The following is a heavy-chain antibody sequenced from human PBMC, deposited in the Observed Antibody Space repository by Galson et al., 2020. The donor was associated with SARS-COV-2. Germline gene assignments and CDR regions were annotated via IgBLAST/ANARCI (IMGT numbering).Heavy chain of an antibody. Sequence: SLKISCAASGFTFSSHAIHWVRQAPGKGLEWVAQIFYDGSDKYYGDSVKGRFTISRDSSKNMVYLQMNNLKVDDTAVYYCARDGQLSSVWAFDYWCQGTLVTVSS. D-gene: IGHD3-22*01. CDR3: ARDGQLSSVWAFDY. CDR1: GFTFSSHA. V-gene: IGHV3-33*01. CDR2: IFYDGSDK. J-gene: IGHJ4*02.